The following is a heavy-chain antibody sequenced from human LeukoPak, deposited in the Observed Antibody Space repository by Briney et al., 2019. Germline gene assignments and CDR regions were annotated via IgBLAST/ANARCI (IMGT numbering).Heavy chain of an antibody. J-gene: IGHJ4*02. Sequence: SGGSLRLSCAASGFTFSSYAMSWVRQAPGKGLEWVSAISGSGGSTDYADSVKGQFTISRDNSKDTLYLQMNSLRAEDTAVYYCVKNLGYSYTYSFDQWGQGILVTVSS. V-gene: IGHV3-23*01. CDR2: ISGSGGST. CDR1: GFTFSSYA. CDR3: VKNLGYSYTYSFDQ. D-gene: IGHD5-18*01.